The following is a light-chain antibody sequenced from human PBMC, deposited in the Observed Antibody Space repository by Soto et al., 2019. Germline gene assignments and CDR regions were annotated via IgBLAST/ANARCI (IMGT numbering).Light chain of an antibody. Sequence: IQMTQSPSSLSASVGDRVSISCQANQDTNNYLNWYHQKPGKAPRLVIYDTSTLEIGVPSRFGGSGSGTEFTLTIIGLQPEDVGTYYCQQYNKVPYTFGQGTKVEMK. J-gene: IGKJ2*01. CDR1: QDTNNY. CDR2: DTS. CDR3: QQYNKVPYT. V-gene: IGKV1-33*01.